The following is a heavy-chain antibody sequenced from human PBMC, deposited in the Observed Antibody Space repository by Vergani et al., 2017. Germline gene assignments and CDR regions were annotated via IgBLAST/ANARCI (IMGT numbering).Heavy chain of an antibody. J-gene: IGHJ5*02. CDR2: IYYSGST. V-gene: IGHV4-39*01. D-gene: IGHD6-19*01. CDR3: ARHSTVEWLVKLGWIDP. Sequence: QLQLQESGPGLVKPSATLSLTCSVSGASIRSSNYYWGWIRQPPGKGLEWIASIYYSGSTYYNPSLKSRVTISVDTSKTQFSLKLSSATAADTAVYFCARHSTVEWLVKLGWIDPWGQGILVTVSS. CDR1: GASIRSSNYY.